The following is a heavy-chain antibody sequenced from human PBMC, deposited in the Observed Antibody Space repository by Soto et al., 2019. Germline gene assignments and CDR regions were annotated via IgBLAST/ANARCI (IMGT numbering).Heavy chain of an antibody. CDR2: IYYSGST. CDR3: ARPRSTGYYYYYGMDV. J-gene: IGHJ6*02. Sequence: ASETLSLTCTVSGGSISSSSYYWGWIRQPPGKGLEWIGSIYYSGSTYYNPSLKSRVTISVDTSKNQFSLKLSSVTAADTAVYYCARPRSTGYYYYYGMDVWGQGTTVTVSS. D-gene: IGHD3-9*01. V-gene: IGHV4-39*01. CDR1: GGSISSSSYY.